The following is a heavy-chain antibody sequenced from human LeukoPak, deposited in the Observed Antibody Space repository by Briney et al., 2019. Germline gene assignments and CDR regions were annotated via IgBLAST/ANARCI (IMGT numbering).Heavy chain of an antibody. D-gene: IGHD5-18*01. Sequence: GGSLRLSCAASGFTFSNYAMSWARQAPGKGLEWVSAISGSGGSTYYADSVKGRFSISRDNSKNTLYLQMNSLRAEDTAVYYCTKGTIWLPFDYWGQGTLVTVSS. J-gene: IGHJ4*02. CDR3: TKGTIWLPFDY. CDR2: ISGSGGST. CDR1: GFTFSNYA. V-gene: IGHV3-23*01.